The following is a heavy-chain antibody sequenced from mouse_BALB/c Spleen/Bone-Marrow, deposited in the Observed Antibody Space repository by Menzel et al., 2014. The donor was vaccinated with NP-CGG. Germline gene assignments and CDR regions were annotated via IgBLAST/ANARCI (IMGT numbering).Heavy chain of an antibody. CDR3: TTGFAY. CDR1: GFTFSNYW. CDR2: IRLKSNNYAT. Sequence: EVQLQESGGGLVQPGGSMKLSCVASGFTFSNYWMNWVRQSPEKGLEWVAEIRLKSNNYATHYAESVKGRFTISRDDSKSSVYLQMNNLRAEDTGIYYCTTGFAYWGQGTLVPVSA. V-gene: IGHV6-6*02. J-gene: IGHJ3*01.